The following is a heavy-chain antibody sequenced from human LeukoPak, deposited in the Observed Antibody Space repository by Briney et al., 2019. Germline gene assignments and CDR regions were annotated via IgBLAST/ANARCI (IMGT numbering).Heavy chain of an antibody. J-gene: IGHJ4*02. V-gene: IGHV3-23*01. CDR2: ISGSGGST. Sequence: GGSLRLSCAASGFTFSSYAMSWVRQAPGKGLEWVSAISGSGGSTYYADSAKGRFTISRDNSKNTLYLQMNSLRAEDTAVYYCAKDWSANWGSYYFDYWGQGTLVTVSS. D-gene: IGHD7-27*01. CDR1: GFTFSSYA. CDR3: AKDWSANWGSYYFDY.